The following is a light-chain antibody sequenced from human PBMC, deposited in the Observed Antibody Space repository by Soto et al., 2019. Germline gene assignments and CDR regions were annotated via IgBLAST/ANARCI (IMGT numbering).Light chain of an antibody. V-gene: IGKV3-20*01. Sequence: EIVLTQSPGTLSLSPGERGTLSCRASQNLGTLYLAWFQQKSGQAPRLLIYSASRRETGIPDRFTGSGSGTDFTLTINRVEPEDFAVDFCQQYAGSTRTFGQGTKVDIK. CDR2: SAS. CDR1: QNLGTLY. J-gene: IGKJ1*01. CDR3: QQYAGSTRT.